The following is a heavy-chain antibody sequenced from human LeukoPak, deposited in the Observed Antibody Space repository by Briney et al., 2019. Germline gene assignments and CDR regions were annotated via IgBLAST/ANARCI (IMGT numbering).Heavy chain of an antibody. D-gene: IGHD3-22*01. Sequence: GGSLRLSCAASGFTFSSYSMNWVRQAPGKGLEWVSYIGSSSSTIYYADSVKGRFTISRDNAKNSLYLQMNSLRAEDTAVYYCARDHHRRLYDSQARDTFDIWGQGTMVTVSS. J-gene: IGHJ3*02. CDR2: IGSSSSTI. CDR1: GFTFSSYS. CDR3: ARDHHRRLYDSQARDTFDI. V-gene: IGHV3-48*01.